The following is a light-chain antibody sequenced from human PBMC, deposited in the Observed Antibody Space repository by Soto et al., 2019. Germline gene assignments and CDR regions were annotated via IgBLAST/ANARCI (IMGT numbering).Light chain of an antibody. CDR3: QQYNGHPLT. V-gene: IGKV1-5*03. CDR2: KAS. J-gene: IGKJ4*01. Sequence: DIQMTQSPSTLSASVGDRVTISCRASQNVNSWVAWHQQKPGKAPKLLIYKASSLESGVPSRCSGSGSGTEVTLAIRSVQTDDVASYYCQQYNGHPLTFGGGTKVEIK. CDR1: QNVNSW.